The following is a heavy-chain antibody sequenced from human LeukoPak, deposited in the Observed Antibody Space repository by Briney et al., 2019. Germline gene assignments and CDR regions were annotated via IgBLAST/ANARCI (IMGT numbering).Heavy chain of an antibody. Sequence: SGTLSLTCAVSGDSISSSNWWSWVRQPPGKGLEWIGEIYHSGSTNHNPSLKSRVTISVDKSKNQFSLRVSYVTAADTAVYYCVRHSGWYFGYWGQGTLVTVSS. CDR2: IYHSGST. CDR3: VRHSGWYFGY. V-gene: IGHV4-4*02. J-gene: IGHJ4*02. CDR1: GDSISSSNW. D-gene: IGHD6-19*01.